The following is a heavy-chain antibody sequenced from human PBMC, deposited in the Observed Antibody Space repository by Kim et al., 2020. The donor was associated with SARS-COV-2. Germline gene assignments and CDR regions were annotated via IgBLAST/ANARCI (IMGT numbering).Heavy chain of an antibody. CDR3: SIAARYYYYGMDV. CDR1: GGSFSGYY. J-gene: IGHJ6*02. Sequence: SETLSLTCAVYGGSFSGYYWSWIRQPPGKGLEWIGEINHSGSTNYNPSLKSRVTISVDTSKNQFSLKLSSVTAADTAVYYCSIAARYYYYGMDVWGQGPT. D-gene: IGHD6-6*01. CDR2: INHSGST. V-gene: IGHV4-34*01.